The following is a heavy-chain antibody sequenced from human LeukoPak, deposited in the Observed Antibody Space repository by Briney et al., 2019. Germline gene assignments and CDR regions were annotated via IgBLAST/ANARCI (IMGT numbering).Heavy chain of an antibody. D-gene: IGHD5-24*01. V-gene: IGHV1-46*01. Sequence: GAAVKVSCKASGYTFTNYNMHWVRQAPGQGLEWMGIINPSSGSTSYAQNFQGRVTLTRDTSTSSIYMELSSLRSEDTAVYYCARVRDGYNDAYDIWGQGTMVTVSS. CDR1: GYTFTNYN. J-gene: IGHJ3*02. CDR2: INPSSGST. CDR3: ARVRDGYNDAYDI.